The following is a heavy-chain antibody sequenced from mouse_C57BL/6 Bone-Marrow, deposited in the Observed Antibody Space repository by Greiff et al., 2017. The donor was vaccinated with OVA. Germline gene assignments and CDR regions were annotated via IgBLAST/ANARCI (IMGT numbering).Heavy chain of an antibody. CDR1: GFTFSSYA. J-gene: IGHJ2*01. V-gene: IGHV5-4*01. CDR2: ISDGGSYT. Sequence: DVKLVESGGGLVKPGGSLKLSCAASGFTFSSYAMSWVRQTPEKRLEWVATISDGGSYTYYPDNVKGRFTIARDNAKNNLYLQMSHLKSEDTAMYYCAREGGQLRLRYYFDYWGQGTTLTVSS. D-gene: IGHD3-2*02. CDR3: AREGGQLRLRYYFDY.